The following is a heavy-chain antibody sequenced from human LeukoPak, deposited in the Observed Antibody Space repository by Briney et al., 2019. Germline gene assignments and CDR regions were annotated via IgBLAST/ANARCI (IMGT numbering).Heavy chain of an antibody. Sequence: APVKVSCKASGYTFTRHDINWVRQATGQGLEWMGWMNPKSGNTGYVQKFQRRVTMTTDTSINTAYLELYSLRSEDTAVYYCARGYSPSTTTTGNDYWGQGTLVTVSS. CDR2: MNPKSGNT. CDR1: GYTFTRHD. V-gene: IGHV1-8*01. D-gene: IGHD1-1*01. J-gene: IGHJ4*02. CDR3: ARGYSPSTTTTGNDY.